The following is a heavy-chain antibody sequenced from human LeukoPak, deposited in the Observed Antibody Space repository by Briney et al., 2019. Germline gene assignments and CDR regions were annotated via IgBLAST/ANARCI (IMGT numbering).Heavy chain of an antibody. Sequence: SETLSLTCTVSGGSISNYYWNWIRQPAGKGLEWIGRIYTTGSTNYNPSLKSRLTMSGEMSQSQFSLKLRSVTAADTAVSYCAREYYSNFTGYLHAFHIWGQGTMVTVSS. CDR1: GGSISNYY. D-gene: IGHD3-9*01. CDR3: AREYYSNFTGYLHAFHI. CDR2: IYTTGST. V-gene: IGHV4-4*07. J-gene: IGHJ3*02.